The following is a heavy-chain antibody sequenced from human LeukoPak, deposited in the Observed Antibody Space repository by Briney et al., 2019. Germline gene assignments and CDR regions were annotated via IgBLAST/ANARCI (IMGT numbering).Heavy chain of an antibody. CDR2: IYYSGST. CDR3: ARFDYGDYQHDAFDI. V-gene: IGHV4-31*03. D-gene: IGHD4-17*01. J-gene: IGHJ3*02. CDR1: GGSISSGGYY. Sequence: SETLSLTCTVSGGSISSGGYYWSWIRQHPGKGLEWIGYIYYSGSTYYNPSLKSRVTISVDTSKNQFSLKLSSVTAADTAVHYCARFDYGDYQHDAFDIWGQGTMVTVSS.